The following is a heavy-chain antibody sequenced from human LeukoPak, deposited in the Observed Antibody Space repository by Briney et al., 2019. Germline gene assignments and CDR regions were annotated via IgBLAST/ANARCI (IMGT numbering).Heavy chain of an antibody. CDR1: RFTFSSYW. D-gene: IGHD5-12*01. J-gene: IGHJ4*02. Sequence: PGGSLRLSCAASRFTFSSYWMSWIRQAPGKGLEWVANIKQDGSEKYYVDSVKGRFTISRDNAKNSVYLQMNSLRAEDTGVYYCARYPRPSYYFDYWGRGTLATISS. CDR3: ARYPRPSYYFDY. V-gene: IGHV3-7*01. CDR2: IKQDGSEK.